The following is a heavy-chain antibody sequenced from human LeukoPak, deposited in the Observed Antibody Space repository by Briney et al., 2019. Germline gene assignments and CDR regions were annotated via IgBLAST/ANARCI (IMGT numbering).Heavy chain of an antibody. J-gene: IGHJ6*03. CDR1: GGSISSYY. D-gene: IGHD2-15*01. CDR2: IYYSGST. CDR3: ARGYCSGGSCYSYYYYNYMDV. V-gene: IGHV4-59*12. Sequence: SETLSLTCTVSGGSISSYYWSWIRQPPGKGLEWIGYIYYSGSTNYNPSLKGRVTISVDTSKNQFSLKLSSVTAADTAVYYCARGYCSGGSCYSYYYYNYMDVWGKGTTVTVSS.